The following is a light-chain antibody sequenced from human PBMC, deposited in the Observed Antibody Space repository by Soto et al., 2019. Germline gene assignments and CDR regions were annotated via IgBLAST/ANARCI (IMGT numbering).Light chain of an antibody. Sequence: DIQMTQTPSTLSASLVDRVTITCRASQTISNWLAWYQQKPGKAPKLLIYKASTLESGVPSRFSGSGSGTEFTLTIGSLQPEDFATYFCQQYNTYSQTFGQGTKVDIK. V-gene: IGKV1-5*03. J-gene: IGKJ1*01. CDR1: QTISNW. CDR3: QQYNTYSQT. CDR2: KAS.